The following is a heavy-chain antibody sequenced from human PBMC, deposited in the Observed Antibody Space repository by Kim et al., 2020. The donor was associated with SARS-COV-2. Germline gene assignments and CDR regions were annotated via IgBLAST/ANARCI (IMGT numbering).Heavy chain of an antibody. CDR3: AKYSSSWYSAFDI. V-gene: IGHV3-23*01. Sequence: AESVKGRFTISRDNSGNTLYLQMNSLRVEDTAVYHCAKYSSSWYSAFDIWGQGTMVTVSS. J-gene: IGHJ3*02. D-gene: IGHD6-13*01.